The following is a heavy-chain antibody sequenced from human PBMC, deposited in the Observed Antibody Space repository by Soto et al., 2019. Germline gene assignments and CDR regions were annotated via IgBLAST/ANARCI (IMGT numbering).Heavy chain of an antibody. D-gene: IGHD6-6*01. CDR2: INAGNGNT. J-gene: IGHJ6*02. V-gene: IGHV1-3*01. CDR3: ARGGPARDGMDV. Sequence: ASVKVSCKASGYNFTSYAMHWVRQAPGQRLEWMGWINAGNGNTKYSQKFQGRVTITRGTSASTAYMELSSLRSEDTAVYYCARGGPARDGMDVWGQGTTVTVSS. CDR1: GYNFTSYA.